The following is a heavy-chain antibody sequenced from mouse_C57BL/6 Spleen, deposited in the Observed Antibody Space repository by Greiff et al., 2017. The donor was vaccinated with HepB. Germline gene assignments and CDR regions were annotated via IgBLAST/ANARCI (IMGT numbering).Heavy chain of an antibody. CDR3: ARERSRVGPLFDY. CDR1: GYSITSGYY. Sequence: EVQLQESGPGLVKPSQSLSLTCSVTGYSITSGYYWNWIRQFPGNKLEWMGYISYDGSNNYNPSLKNRISITRDTSKNQFCLKLNSVTTEDTATYYCARERSRVGPLFDYWGQGTTLTVSS. D-gene: IGHD4-1*01. J-gene: IGHJ2*01. V-gene: IGHV3-6*01. CDR2: ISYDGSN.